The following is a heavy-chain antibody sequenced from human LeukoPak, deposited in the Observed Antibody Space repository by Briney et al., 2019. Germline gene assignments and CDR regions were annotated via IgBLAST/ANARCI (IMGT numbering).Heavy chain of an antibody. Sequence: PGGSLRLSCAASGFTFSSYGMHWVRQAPGEGLEWVSTISGSGDNTYYADSVKGRFTISRDNSKNTLYLQMNSLRAEDTAVYYCAKGGRGDYGGGYYYYMDVWGKGTTVTISS. D-gene: IGHD4-23*01. CDR3: AKGGRGDYGGGYYYYMDV. J-gene: IGHJ6*03. CDR2: ISGSGDNT. V-gene: IGHV3-NL1*01. CDR1: GFTFSSYG.